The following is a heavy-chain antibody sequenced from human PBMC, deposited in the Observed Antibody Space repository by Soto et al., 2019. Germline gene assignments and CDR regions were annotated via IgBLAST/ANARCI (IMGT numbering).Heavy chain of an antibody. D-gene: IGHD2-2*01. CDR2: IYYSGST. J-gene: IGHJ6*03. Sequence: SETLSLTCTVSGGSISSYYWSWIRQPPGKGLEWIGYIYYSGSTNYNPSLKSRVTISVDTSKNQFSLKLSSVTAADTAVYYCARHIICSSTSCPELYYYYYYMDVWGKGTTVTVSS. CDR3: ARHIICSSTSCPELYYYYYYMDV. V-gene: IGHV4-59*08. CDR1: GGSISSYY.